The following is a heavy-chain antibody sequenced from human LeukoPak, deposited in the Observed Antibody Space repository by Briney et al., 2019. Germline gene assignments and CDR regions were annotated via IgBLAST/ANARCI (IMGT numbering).Heavy chain of an antibody. Sequence: SETLSLTCAVYGGSFSGYYWSWIRQPPGKGLEWIGEINHSGSTNYNPSLKSRVSISVDTSKNQFSLKLSSVTAADTAVYYCARGLSPRINMVRGVRPPFRGVFDYWGQGTLVTVSS. D-gene: IGHD3-10*01. J-gene: IGHJ4*02. V-gene: IGHV4-34*01. CDR3: ARGLSPRINMVRGVRPPFRGVFDY. CDR1: GGSFSGYY. CDR2: INHSGST.